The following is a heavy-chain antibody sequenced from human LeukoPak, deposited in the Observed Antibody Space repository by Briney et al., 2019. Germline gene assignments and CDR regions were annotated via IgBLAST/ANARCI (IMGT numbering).Heavy chain of an antibody. D-gene: IGHD3-10*01. V-gene: IGHV3-15*01. CDR3: TRDGEFFDY. CDR1: GFTFSNAW. Sequence: GSLRLSCAASGFTFSNAWMSWVRQAPGKGLEGVGRIKSKTVGGTTDYAAPVKGRFNISRDNSKNKLYLQMNSLKTEDTAVYYCTRDGEFFDYWGQGTLVTVSS. CDR2: IKSKTVGGTT. J-gene: IGHJ4*02.